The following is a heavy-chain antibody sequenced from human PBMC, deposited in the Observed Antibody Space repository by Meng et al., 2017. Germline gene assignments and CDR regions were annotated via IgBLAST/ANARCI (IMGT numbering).Heavy chain of an antibody. CDR2: IYHGGNT. J-gene: IGHJ4*02. Sequence: VTLRGAGPGLVRPSGTLSLTCFVSGGSISSVDLWRWVRQPPGKGLEWIGEIYHGGNTNYNPSLKSRVTISIDKSKNQFSLKLSSVTAADTAVYYCASWIYSCGWQWGQGTLVTVSS. CDR3: ASWIYSCGWQ. CDR1: GGSISSVDL. V-gene: IGHV4/OR15-8*02. D-gene: IGHD6-19*01.